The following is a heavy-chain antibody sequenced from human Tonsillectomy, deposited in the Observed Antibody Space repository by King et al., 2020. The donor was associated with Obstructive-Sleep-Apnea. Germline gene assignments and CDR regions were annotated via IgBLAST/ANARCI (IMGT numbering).Heavy chain of an antibody. J-gene: IGHJ6*02. CDR1: GGSFTGYY. CDR3: ARVTWDCSGGICYSYYGMDV. CDR2: INHSGST. D-gene: IGHD2-15*01. V-gene: IGHV4-34*01. Sequence: VQLQQWGAGLLKPSETLSLTCAVYGGSFTGYYWSWIRQPPGKGLEWIGEINHSGSTNYNPSLKSRVSISVDTSKNQFSLKVSSVTAADTAVYYCARVTWDCSGGICYSYYGMDVWGQGTTVTVSS.